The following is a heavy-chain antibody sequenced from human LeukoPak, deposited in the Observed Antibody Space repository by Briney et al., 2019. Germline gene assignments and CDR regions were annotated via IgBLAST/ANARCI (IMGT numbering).Heavy chain of an antibody. Sequence: GGSLRLSCAASGFTFSSYEMNWVRQAPGKGLEWVSYISSSGSTIHYADSVKGRFTISRDNAKNSLYLQMNSLRAEDTAVYYCARSSSPYYFDYWGQGTLVTVSS. CDR3: ARSSSPYYFDY. D-gene: IGHD6-13*01. J-gene: IGHJ4*02. CDR1: GFTFSSYE. CDR2: ISSSGSTI. V-gene: IGHV3-48*03.